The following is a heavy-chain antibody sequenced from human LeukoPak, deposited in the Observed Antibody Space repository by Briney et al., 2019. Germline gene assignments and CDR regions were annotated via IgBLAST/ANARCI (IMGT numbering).Heavy chain of an antibody. V-gene: IGHV3-30*02. CDR2: IRYDGSNK. D-gene: IGHD1-26*01. Sequence: GGSLRLSCAASGFTFSSYGMHWVRQAPGKGLEWVAFIRYDGSNKYYADSVKGRFTISRDNSKSTLYLQMNSLRAEDTAVYYCARRSRTWELLPDAFDIWGQGTMVTVSS. CDR3: ARRSRTWELLPDAFDI. J-gene: IGHJ3*02. CDR1: GFTFSSYG.